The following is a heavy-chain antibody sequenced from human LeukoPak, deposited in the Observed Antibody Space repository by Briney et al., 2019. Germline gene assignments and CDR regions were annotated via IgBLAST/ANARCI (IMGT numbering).Heavy chain of an antibody. Sequence: SETLSLTCTVSGGSISSYYWSWIRQPAGKGLEWIGRIYTSGGTNYNPSLKNRVTVSVDTSKNQFSLKLTSVTAADTAVYYCARTNRYSGYEFFDYWGQGTLVTVSS. CDR2: IYTSGGT. CDR3: ARTNRYSGYEFFDY. CDR1: GGSISSYY. V-gene: IGHV4-4*07. D-gene: IGHD5-12*01. J-gene: IGHJ4*02.